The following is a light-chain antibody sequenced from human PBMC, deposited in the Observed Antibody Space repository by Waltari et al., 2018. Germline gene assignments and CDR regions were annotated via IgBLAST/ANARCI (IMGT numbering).Light chain of an antibody. J-gene: IGKJ1*01. CDR3: QHFINWPST. Sequence: VSLHVSVGVTVSLGCRSSLSGLYSHSDSNHLAWYQQKSGQPPRLLIYAASTRASGIPARFRGSGSGTDFTLTISSLQSEDVAVYYCQHFINWPSTFGQGTRVEIK. CDR2: AAS. CDR1: LSGLYSHSDSNH. V-gene: IGKV4-1*01.